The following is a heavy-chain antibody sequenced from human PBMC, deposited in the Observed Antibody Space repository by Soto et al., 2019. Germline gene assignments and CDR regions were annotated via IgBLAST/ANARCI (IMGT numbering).Heavy chain of an antibody. D-gene: IGHD1-26*01. CDR2: INPKNGST. J-gene: IGHJ4*02. CDR3: ARDQGFERGRLAY. Sequence: QAQLVQSGPEVKKPGASVTVSCKASGYPFTEYYVSWLRQAPGQGPEWMGWINPKNGSTDSIQKDQGRVTLTVDTSRSTAFMHLTGLRPGDPAVYYCARDQGFERGRLAYWGKGTLLSVSS. CDR1: GYPFTEYY. V-gene: IGHV1-18*01.